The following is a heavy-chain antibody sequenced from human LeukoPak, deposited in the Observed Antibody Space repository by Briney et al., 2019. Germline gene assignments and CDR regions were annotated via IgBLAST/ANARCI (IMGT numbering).Heavy chain of an antibody. CDR2: INHSGST. D-gene: IGHD3-10*01. CDR1: GGSFSGYY. V-gene: IGHV4-34*01. Sequence: ASETLSLTCAVYGGSFSGYYWSWLRQPPGKGLEWIGEINHSGSTNYNPSLKSRVTISVDTSKNQFSLKLSSVTAADTAVYYCARLPDYYSRHGAPGWGQGTLVTVSS. CDR3: ARLPDYYSRHGAPG. J-gene: IGHJ4*02.